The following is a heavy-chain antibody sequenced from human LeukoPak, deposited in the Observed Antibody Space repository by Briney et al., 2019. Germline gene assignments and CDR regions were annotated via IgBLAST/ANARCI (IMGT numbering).Heavy chain of an antibody. D-gene: IGHD2-2*01. CDR3: ASMTTSRRYFDY. Sequence: SETLSLTCTVSGYSISRDYYWGWIRQPPGKGLEWIGSIYHSGRTYYNPSLKSRVTISVDTSKNQFSLKLSSVTAADTAVYYCASMTTSRRYFDYWGQGTLVTVSS. CDR1: GYSISRDYY. V-gene: IGHV4-38-2*02. J-gene: IGHJ4*02. CDR2: IYHSGRT.